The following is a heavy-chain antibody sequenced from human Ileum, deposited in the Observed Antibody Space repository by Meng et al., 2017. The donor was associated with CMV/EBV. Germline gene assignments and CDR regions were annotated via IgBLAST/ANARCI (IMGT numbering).Heavy chain of an antibody. CDR1: GFTFSSYW. D-gene: IGHD3-10*01. CDR2: IKSDGSTT. Sequence: GGALRLSCAASGFTFSSYWMHWVRQAPGKGLVWVSGIKSDGSTTNYADSVKGRFTISRDNAKNSLHLQMNSLRAEDTAVYYCVRDYYSAFDIWGQGTVVTVSS. J-gene: IGHJ3*02. V-gene: IGHV3-74*01. CDR3: VRDYYSAFDI.